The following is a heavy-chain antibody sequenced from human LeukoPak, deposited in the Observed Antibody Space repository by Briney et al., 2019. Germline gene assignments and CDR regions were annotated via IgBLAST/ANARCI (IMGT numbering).Heavy chain of an antibody. V-gene: IGHV1-69*13. CDR2: FIPMFGTA. D-gene: IGHD3-9*01. Sequence: SVKVSCKASGGTISSYVMSWVRQAPGQGLEWMGGFIPMFGTANYAQKFQGRVTITADESVSTAYMELSSLRSEDTAVYYCARGTRGGYSDILTGRNLHYFDYWGQGTLVTVSS. CDR3: ARGTRGGYSDILTGRNLHYFDY. J-gene: IGHJ4*02. CDR1: GGTISSYV.